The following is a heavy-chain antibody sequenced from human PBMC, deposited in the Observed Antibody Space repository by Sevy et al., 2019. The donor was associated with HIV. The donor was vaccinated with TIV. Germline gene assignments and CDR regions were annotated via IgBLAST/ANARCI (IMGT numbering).Heavy chain of an antibody. D-gene: IGHD3-22*01. CDR2: ISYDGSNK. CDR3: ARDPTFSSDTRGYYPFDS. V-gene: IGHV3-30*04. Sequence: LTLTCAASGFIFSNYAIHWVRRAPGKGLEWVAVISYDGSNKHYAASVKGRFTISRDNSRNTLFLQMNSLRLDDTAVYYCARDPTFSSDTRGYYPFDSWGQGTLVTVSS. CDR1: GFIFSNYA. J-gene: IGHJ4*02.